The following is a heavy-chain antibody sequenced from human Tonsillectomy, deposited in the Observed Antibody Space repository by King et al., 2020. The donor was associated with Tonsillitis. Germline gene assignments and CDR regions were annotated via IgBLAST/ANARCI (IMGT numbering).Heavy chain of an antibody. J-gene: IGHJ3*02. CDR1: GDSISSGNYY. D-gene: IGHD3-16*01. V-gene: IGHV4-31*01. CDR2: IYYSGNT. Sequence: QVQLQESGPGLVKPSQTLSLTCTVSGDSISSGNYYWNWIRQHPGKGLEWIGYIYYSGNTYYNPSLKSPVTMSGDTSKNQVSLKLSSVTAADTAVYYCAREIYYDIGAFDIWGRGTMVTVSS. CDR3: AREIYYDIGAFDI.